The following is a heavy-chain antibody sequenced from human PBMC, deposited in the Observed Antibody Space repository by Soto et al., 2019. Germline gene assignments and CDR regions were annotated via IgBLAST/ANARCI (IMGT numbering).Heavy chain of an antibody. CDR3: AKSYGDYGFWYFDL. V-gene: IGHV3-23*01. D-gene: IGHD4-17*01. CDR1: GFTFSSYA. J-gene: IGHJ2*01. Sequence: GESLKISCAASGFTFSSYAMSWVRQAPGKGLEWVSAISGSGGSTYYADSVKGRFTISRDNSKNTLYLQMNSLRAEDTAVYYCAKSYGDYGFWYFDLWGRGTLVTVSS. CDR2: ISGSGGST.